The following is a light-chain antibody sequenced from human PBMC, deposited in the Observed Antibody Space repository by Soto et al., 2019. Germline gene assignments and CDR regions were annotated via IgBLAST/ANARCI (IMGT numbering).Light chain of an antibody. CDR1: QSVSNNY. Sequence: ELVLTQSPGTLSLSPGERGTLSCRASQSVSNNYLAWYQQKPGQAPRLLIYHAAMRATGIPDRFSGSGSGTDFTLTISRLEPEDFAVYYCQQYGSSPLTFGGGTKVEIK. V-gene: IGKV3-20*01. CDR2: HAA. J-gene: IGKJ4*01. CDR3: QQYGSSPLT.